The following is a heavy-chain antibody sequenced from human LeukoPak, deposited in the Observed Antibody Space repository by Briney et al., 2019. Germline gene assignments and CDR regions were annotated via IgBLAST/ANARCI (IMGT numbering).Heavy chain of an antibody. D-gene: IGHD2-2*01. CDR1: GFTFSSYA. J-gene: IGHJ4*02. CDR3: AKGYCASTTCYARFEN. V-gene: IGHV3-23*01. Sequence: GGSLRLSCAASGFTFSSYAMSWVRQAPGKGLEWVSSIGGSGGTTFYADSVKGRFTISRDNSKNTLFLQMSSLRAEDTTVYYCAKGYCASTTCYARFENWGQGTLVTVSS. CDR2: IGGSGGTT.